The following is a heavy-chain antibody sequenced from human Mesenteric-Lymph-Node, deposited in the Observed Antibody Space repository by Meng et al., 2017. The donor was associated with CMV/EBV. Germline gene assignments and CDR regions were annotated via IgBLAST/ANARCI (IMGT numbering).Heavy chain of an antibody. J-gene: IGHJ4*03. CDR1: GFTFSAYP. Sequence: GGSLRLSCAASGFTFSAYPMHWVRQAPGKGLEWVSSISSGATYIYYADSVRGRFTISRDNAKSSLYLQMNSLRAEDTALYYCATVIAAGETDYWGQGTMVTVSS. V-gene: IGHV3-21*01. D-gene: IGHD6-13*01. CDR2: ISSGATYI. CDR3: ATVIAAGETDY.